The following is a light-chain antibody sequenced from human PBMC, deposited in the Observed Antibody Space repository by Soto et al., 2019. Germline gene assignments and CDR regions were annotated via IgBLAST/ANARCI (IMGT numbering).Light chain of an antibody. V-gene: IGKV3-11*01. Sequence: EVFLTQYPATLSSFRGDIVTLSCRASQYINTRLAWYQHRPGQAPRLLIYQTSIRAAGIPARFSASGSGTDFTLTISDVQPEDFALYYSHQRQSWPRTFGQGTKVDIK. CDR2: QTS. CDR1: QYINTR. J-gene: IGKJ1*01. CDR3: HQRQSWPRT.